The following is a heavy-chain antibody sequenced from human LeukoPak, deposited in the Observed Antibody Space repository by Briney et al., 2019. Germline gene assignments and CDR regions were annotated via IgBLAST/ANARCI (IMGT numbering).Heavy chain of an antibody. CDR1: GYTFTDYY. J-gene: IGHJ4*02. Sequence: GASVKVSCKASGYTFTDYYIHWVRQAPGQGLEWMGWINPNSGGTNYAQKFQGRVTMTRDTSISTAYMELSRLRSDDTAVYYCARDPGDNPGEAFDYWGQGTLVTVSS. CDR3: ARDPGDNPGEAFDY. D-gene: IGHD3-9*01. CDR2: INPNSGGT. V-gene: IGHV1-2*02.